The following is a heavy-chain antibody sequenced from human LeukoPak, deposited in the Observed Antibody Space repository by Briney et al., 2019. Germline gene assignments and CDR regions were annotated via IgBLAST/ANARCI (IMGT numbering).Heavy chain of an antibody. V-gene: IGHV1-69*04. D-gene: IGHD2-15*01. CDR3: ATGYCSGGSCYSVGTAFDY. J-gene: IGHJ4*02. CDR1: GYTFTSYD. CDR2: IIPILGIA. Sequence: ASVKVSCKASGYTFTSYDINWVRQATGQGLEWMGRIIPILGIANYAQKFQGRVTITADKSTSTAYMELSSLRSEDTAVYYCATGYCSGGSCYSVGTAFDYWGQGTLVTVSS.